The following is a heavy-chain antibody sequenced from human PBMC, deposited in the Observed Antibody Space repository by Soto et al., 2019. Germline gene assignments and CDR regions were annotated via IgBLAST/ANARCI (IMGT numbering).Heavy chain of an antibody. J-gene: IGHJ6*03. CDR3: ARGVGYCSSTSCSLDGYYYYMDV. CDR2: INHSGST. V-gene: IGHV4-34*01. CDR1: GGSFSGYY. D-gene: IGHD2-2*01. Sequence: SETLSLTCAVYGGSFSGYYWSWIRQPPGKGLEWIGEINHSGSTNYNPSLKSRVTISVDTSKNQFSLKLSSVTAADTAVYYCARGVGYCSSTSCSLDGYYYYMDVWGKGTTVTVSS.